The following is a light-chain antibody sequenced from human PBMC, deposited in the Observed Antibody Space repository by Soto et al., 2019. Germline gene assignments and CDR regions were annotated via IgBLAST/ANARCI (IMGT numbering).Light chain of an antibody. Sequence: SVLTQPRSVSGSPGQSVTISCTGTSSDVGAYDYVSWYQQHPGKAPKLMTYDVSKRPSWVPDRFSGSKSGNTASLTISGLQAEDEADYYCCSYAGTSTSYVFGTGTKVTVL. CDR2: DVS. CDR3: CSYAGTSTSYV. J-gene: IGLJ1*01. CDR1: SSDVGAYDY. V-gene: IGLV2-11*01.